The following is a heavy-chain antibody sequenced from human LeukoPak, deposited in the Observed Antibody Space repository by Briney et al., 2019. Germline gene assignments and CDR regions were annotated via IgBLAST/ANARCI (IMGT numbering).Heavy chain of an antibody. J-gene: IGHJ4*02. D-gene: IGHD6-13*01. CDR1: GFTFGSYS. V-gene: IGHV3-23*01. Sequence: GGSLRLSCAASGFTFGSYSTNWVRQAPGKGLEWVSAISGSGGSTYYADSVKGRFTISRDNSKNTLYLQMNSLRAEDTAVYYCAKDVAAAATRGYWGQGTLVTVSS. CDR3: AKDVAAAATRGY. CDR2: ISGSGGST.